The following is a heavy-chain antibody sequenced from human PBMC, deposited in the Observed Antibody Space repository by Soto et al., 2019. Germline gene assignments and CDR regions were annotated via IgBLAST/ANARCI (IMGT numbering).Heavy chain of an antibody. J-gene: IGHJ4*02. Sequence: SETLSLTCTVSGGSISSYYWTWIRQPPGKGLEWIGYIYYSGSTNYNPSLKSRVTISVATSKTQFSLKLSSVTAADTAVYYCARRGVVEWLLIVFDYWDQGTLVTVSS. CDR1: GGSISSYY. CDR3: ARRGVVEWLLIVFDY. CDR2: IYYSGST. D-gene: IGHD3-3*01. V-gene: IGHV4-59*08.